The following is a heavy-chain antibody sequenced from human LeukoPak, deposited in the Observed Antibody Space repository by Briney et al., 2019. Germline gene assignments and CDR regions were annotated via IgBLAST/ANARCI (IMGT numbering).Heavy chain of an antibody. V-gene: IGHV3-7*01. CDR2: ISPDGSDK. D-gene: IGHD3-16*01. Sequence: AGGSLRLSCAASGFTFTTFWMTWVRQAPGKGLEWVANISPDGSDKYYVDSVKGRFTISRDNAKDSLFLQMNSLRADDTAMYFCTRVGVGGYWGQGTLVTVSS. J-gene: IGHJ4*02. CDR1: GFTFTTFW. CDR3: TRVGVGGY.